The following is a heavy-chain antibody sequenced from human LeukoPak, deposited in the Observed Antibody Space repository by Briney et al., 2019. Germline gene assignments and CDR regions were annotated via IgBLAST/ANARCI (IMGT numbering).Heavy chain of an antibody. V-gene: IGHV3-11*01. CDR1: EFTFSDYY. J-gene: IGHJ4*02. CDR2: ISYSGDTI. Sequence: GGSLRLSCAASEFTFSDYYMSWTRQAPGKGLEWVSYISYSGDTIYYADSVKGRFTVSRDNAKNSLYLQMNSLRVEDTAVYYCARLGIITAAGSNDYWGQGTLVTVSS. D-gene: IGHD6-13*01. CDR3: ARLGIITAAGSNDY.